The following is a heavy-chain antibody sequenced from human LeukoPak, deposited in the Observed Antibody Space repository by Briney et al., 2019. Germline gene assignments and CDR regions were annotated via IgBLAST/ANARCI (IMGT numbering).Heavy chain of an antibody. J-gene: IGHJ3*02. D-gene: IGHD2-21*02. CDR3: ARVAYSGDDCYAFDI. CDR2: IIPILGIA. V-gene: IGHV1-69*04. CDR1: GGTFSSYA. Sequence: SVRVSCKASGGTFSSYAISWVRQAPGQGLEWMGRIIPILGIANYAQKFQGRVTITADKSTSTAYMELSSLRSEDTAVYYCARVAYSGDDCYAFDIWGRGTMVTVSS.